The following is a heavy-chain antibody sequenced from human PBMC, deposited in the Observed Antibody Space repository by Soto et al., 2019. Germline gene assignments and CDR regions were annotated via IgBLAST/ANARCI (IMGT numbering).Heavy chain of an antibody. CDR2: ISYDGSNK. CDR3: AKESYVWGSYHIDY. CDR1: GFTFSSYG. V-gene: IGHV3-30*18. D-gene: IGHD3-16*02. J-gene: IGHJ4*02. Sequence: QVQLVESGGGVVQPGRSLRLSCAASGFTFSSYGMHWVRQAPGKGLEWVAVISYDGSNKYYADSVKGRFTISRDNSKNTLYLQMNSLRTEDTAVYYCAKESYVWGSYHIDYWGQGTLVTVSS.